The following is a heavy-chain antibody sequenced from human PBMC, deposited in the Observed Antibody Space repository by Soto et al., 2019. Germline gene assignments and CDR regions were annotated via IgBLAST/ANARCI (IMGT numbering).Heavy chain of an antibody. Sequence: QLQLQESGPGLVKPSETLSLTCTVSGGSISSSSYYWGWIRQPPGKGLEWIGRIYYSGSTYYNPSIKSRVTISVDTSKNQFSRKLSSVTAADTAVYYCARRPSYSGYDTWGQGTLGTVSS. V-gene: IGHV4-39*01. CDR1: GGSISSSSYY. D-gene: IGHD5-12*01. CDR2: IYYSGST. J-gene: IGHJ5*02. CDR3: ARRPSYSGYDT.